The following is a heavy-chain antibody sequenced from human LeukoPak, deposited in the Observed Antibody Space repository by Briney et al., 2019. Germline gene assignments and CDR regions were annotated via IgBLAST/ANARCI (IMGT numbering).Heavy chain of an antibody. D-gene: IGHD3-10*01. CDR3: ARGDYYGSGKVVAG. CDR1: GYTFTGYY. J-gene: IGHJ4*02. Sequence: ASVRVSCKASGYTFTGYYMNWVRQAPGQGLEWMGWINPNSGSTNYAQKFQGRVTMTRDTSISTAYMELTRLRSDDTAFYYCARGDYYGSGKVVAGWGQGTLVTVSS. CDR2: INPNSGST. V-gene: IGHV1-2*02.